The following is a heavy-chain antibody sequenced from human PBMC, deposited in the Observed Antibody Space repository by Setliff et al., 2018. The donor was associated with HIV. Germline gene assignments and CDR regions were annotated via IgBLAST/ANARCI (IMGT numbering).Heavy chain of an antibody. CDR3: ARGRRSDYYDSSGYLYYYFDL. V-gene: IGHV1-69*05. CDR2: IIPIFGTA. CDR1: GGTFSSYG. J-gene: IGHJ2*01. D-gene: IGHD3-22*01. Sequence: SVKVSCKTSGGTFSSYGVSWARQAPGQGLQWMGGIIPIFGTADYAQRFQGRVTITTDEPATTVYMELSGLRSDDTAVYYCARGRRSDYYDSSGYLYYYFDLWGRGTLVTVSS.